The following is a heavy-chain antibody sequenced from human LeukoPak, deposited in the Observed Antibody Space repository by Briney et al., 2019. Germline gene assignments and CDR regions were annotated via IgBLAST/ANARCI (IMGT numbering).Heavy chain of an antibody. D-gene: IGHD4-17*01. CDR3: ATKNDYGGYQTDY. CDR2: IGSSGSTI. J-gene: IGHJ4*02. CDR1: GFTFSSYE. Sequence: GGSLRLSCAASGFTFSSYELNWVRQAPGKGLEWVSYIGSSGSTIYYADSVKGRFTISRDNAKTSLYLQMNSLRAEDTAVYYCATKNDYGGYQTDYWGQGTLVTVSS. V-gene: IGHV3-48*03.